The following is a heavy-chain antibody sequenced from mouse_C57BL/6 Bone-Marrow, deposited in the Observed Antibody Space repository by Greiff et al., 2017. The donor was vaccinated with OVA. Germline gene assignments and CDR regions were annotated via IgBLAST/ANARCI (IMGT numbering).Heavy chain of an antibody. CDR1: GYTFTDYY. Sequence: VQLQQSGPELVKPGASVKISCKASGYTFTDYYMNWVKQSHGKSLEWIGDINPNNGGTSYNQKFKGKATLTVDKSSSTAYMELRSLTSEDSAVYYCARDYGSSCYFDYWGQGTTLTVSS. CDR3: ARDYGSSCYFDY. CDR2: INPNNGGT. V-gene: IGHV1-26*01. D-gene: IGHD1-1*01. J-gene: IGHJ2*01.